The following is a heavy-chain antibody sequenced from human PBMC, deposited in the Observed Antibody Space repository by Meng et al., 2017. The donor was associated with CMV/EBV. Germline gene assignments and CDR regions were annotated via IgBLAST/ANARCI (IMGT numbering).Heavy chain of an antibody. CDR2: IIPIFGTA. CDR1: GGTFSSYA. J-gene: IGHJ4*02. D-gene: IGHD6-13*01. CDR3: ARVGIAAAGTSDY. Sequence: SVKVSCKASGGTFSSYAISWVRQAPGQGLEWMGGIIPIFGTANYAQKFQGRVTITADESTSTAYMELSSLRSEDTAVYYCARVGIAAAGTSDYWGQGTLVTVSS. V-gene: IGHV1-69*13.